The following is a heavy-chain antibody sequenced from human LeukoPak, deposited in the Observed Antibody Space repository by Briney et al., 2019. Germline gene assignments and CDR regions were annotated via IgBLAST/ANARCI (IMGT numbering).Heavy chain of an antibody. V-gene: IGHV3-48*04. CDR3: ARVGTSGWTSDY. Sequence: GGSLRLSCAASGFTFSSYSINWVRQAPGKGLEWLSYISSSSRTISYADSLKGRFTVSRDNAKNSLDLQTNSLRVEDTAVYYCARVGTSGWTSDYWGQGTLVTVSS. J-gene: IGHJ4*02. CDR2: ISSSSRTI. CDR1: GFTFSSYS. D-gene: IGHD6-19*01.